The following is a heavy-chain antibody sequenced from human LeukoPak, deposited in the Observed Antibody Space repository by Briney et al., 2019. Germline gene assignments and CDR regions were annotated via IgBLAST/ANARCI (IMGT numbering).Heavy chain of an antibody. V-gene: IGHV1-8*02. Sequence: ASVKVSCKASGYTFTGYYMHWVRQAPGQGLEWMGWMNPNSGNTGYAQKFQGRVTMTRNTSISTAYMEPSSLRSEDTAVYYCARGPLAAAGMDWGQGTLVTVSS. CDR2: MNPNSGNT. CDR1: GYTFTGYY. J-gene: IGHJ4*02. D-gene: IGHD6-13*01. CDR3: ARGPLAAAGMD.